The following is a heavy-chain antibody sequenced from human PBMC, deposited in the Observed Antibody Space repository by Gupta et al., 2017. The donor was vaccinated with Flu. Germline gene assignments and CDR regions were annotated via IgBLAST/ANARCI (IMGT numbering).Heavy chain of an antibody. Sequence: EVQLVESGGGLVKPGGSLRLSCAASGFTFSSYSMNWVRQAPGKGLEWVSSISSSSSYIYYADSVKGRFTISRDNAKNSLYLQMNSLRAEDTAVYYCARDTDSGSYFGYWGQGTLVTVSS. CDR3: ARDTDSGSYFGY. J-gene: IGHJ4*02. CDR1: GFTFSSYS. D-gene: IGHD1-26*01. V-gene: IGHV3-21*01. CDR2: ISSSSSYI.